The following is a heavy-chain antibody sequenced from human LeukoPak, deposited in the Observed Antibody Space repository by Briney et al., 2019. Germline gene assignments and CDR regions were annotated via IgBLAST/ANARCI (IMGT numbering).Heavy chain of an antibody. J-gene: IGHJ4*02. Sequence: SGGSLRLSCAASGFTFSSYAMHRVRQAPGKGLEYVSAISSNGGSTYYADSVKGRFTISRDNSKNTLYLQMGSLRAEDMAVYYCARASYYYDSSGYAFDYWGQGTLVTVSS. CDR1: GFTFSSYA. CDR2: ISSNGGST. CDR3: ARASYYYDSSGYAFDY. D-gene: IGHD3-22*01. V-gene: IGHV3-64*02.